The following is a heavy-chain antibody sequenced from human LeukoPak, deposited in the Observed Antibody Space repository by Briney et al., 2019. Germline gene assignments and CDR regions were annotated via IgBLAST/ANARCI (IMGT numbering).Heavy chain of an antibody. CDR2: IYYSGST. J-gene: IGHJ3*02. CDR1: GGSISSGGYY. Sequence: SETLSLTCTVSGGSISSGGYYWSWIRQRPGKGLEWIGYIYYSGSTYYNPSLKSRVTISVDTSKNQFSLKLSSVTAADTAVYYCARDLVDSGYAFDIWGQGTMVTVSS. CDR3: ARDLVDSGYAFDI. V-gene: IGHV4-31*03. D-gene: IGHD5-18*01.